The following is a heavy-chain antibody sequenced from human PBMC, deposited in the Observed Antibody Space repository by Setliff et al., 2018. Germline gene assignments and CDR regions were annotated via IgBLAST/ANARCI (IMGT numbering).Heavy chain of an antibody. D-gene: IGHD5-18*01. CDR2: ISSSSSTI. V-gene: IGHV3-48*04. Sequence: GSLRLSCAASGFTFSSYTMNWVRQAPGKGLEWVSYISSSSSTIYYADSVKGRFTISRDNAKNSLYLQMNSLRAEDTAVYYCARGDRWGYSYGPYYYGMDVWGQGTTVTVSS. CDR1: GFTFSSYT. J-gene: IGHJ6*02. CDR3: ARGDRWGYSYGPYYYGMDV.